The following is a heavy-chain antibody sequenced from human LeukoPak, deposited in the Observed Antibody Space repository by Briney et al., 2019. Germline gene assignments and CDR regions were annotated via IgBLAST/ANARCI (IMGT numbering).Heavy chain of an antibody. V-gene: IGHV4-4*07. CDR1: GASIDSHY. Sequence: SETLSLTCSVSGASIDSHYWTWIRQPAGKGLEWIGRIYISGSTNYSPSLKSRVTMSVDTSKNQFSLNLISVTAADTAVYYCARALNPLTGTYYFDYWGQGTLVTVSS. D-gene: IGHD4/OR15-4a*01. J-gene: IGHJ4*02. CDR3: ARALNPLTGTYYFDY. CDR2: IYISGST.